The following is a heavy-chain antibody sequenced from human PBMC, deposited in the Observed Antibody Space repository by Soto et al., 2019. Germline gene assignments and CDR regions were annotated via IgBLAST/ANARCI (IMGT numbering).Heavy chain of an antibody. Sequence: SETLSLTCTVSGGSISGYYWSWIRQPPGQGLEWIGYIYYSGSTNHNPSLKSRVTISVDTSKNQFSLKLSSVTAADTAVYYCARVQSARYALYYFDYWGQGTLVTVSS. D-gene: IGHD2-2*02. J-gene: IGHJ4*02. CDR2: IYYSGST. CDR1: GGSISGYY. V-gene: IGHV4-59*01. CDR3: ARVQSARYALYYFDY.